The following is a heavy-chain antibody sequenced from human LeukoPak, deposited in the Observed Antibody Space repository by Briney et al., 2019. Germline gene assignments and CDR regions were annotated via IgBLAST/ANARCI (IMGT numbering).Heavy chain of an antibody. J-gene: IGHJ4*02. D-gene: IGHD3-10*01. Sequence: GGSLRLSCAASGFTFNTYAMHWVRQAPGKGLEWVALISYDGTNKYYADSVKGRFTISRDNSKNTLYLQMNSLRPEDTAVYYCARGDLYGSGSYSLTDYRGQGTLAT. V-gene: IGHV3-30*04. CDR1: GFTFNTYA. CDR3: ARGDLYGSGSYSLTDY. CDR2: ISYDGTNK.